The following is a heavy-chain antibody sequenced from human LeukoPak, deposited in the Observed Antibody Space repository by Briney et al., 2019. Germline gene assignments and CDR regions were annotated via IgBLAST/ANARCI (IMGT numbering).Heavy chain of an antibody. CDR3: AKIITGTTFPKYYFEY. V-gene: IGHV3-74*01. CDR2: INSDGSST. CDR1: GFTFSSYW. D-gene: IGHD1-7*01. Sequence: PGGSLRLSCAASGFTFSSYWMHWVRQAPGKGLVWVSRINSDGSSTSYADSVKGRFTISRDNAKNTLCLQMNSLRAEDTAVYYCAKIITGTTFPKYYFEYWGQGTLVTVSS. J-gene: IGHJ4*02.